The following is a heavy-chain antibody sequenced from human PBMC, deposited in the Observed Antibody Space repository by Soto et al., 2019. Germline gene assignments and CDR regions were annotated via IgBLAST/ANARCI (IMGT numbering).Heavy chain of an antibody. D-gene: IGHD3-22*01. CDR3: ARATFFRKGYYETADYYFFDY. Sequence: LSLTCAVSGGSISSCTLSWTWIRQPPGKGLEVICSLYSTRGTYDNPSLKSLVTISLNRSKDQFALYLSSVAAADTAMYYCARATFFRKGYYETADYYFFDYWGQGTVVT. V-gene: IGHV4-30-2*01. CDR1: GGSISSCTLS. J-gene: IGHJ4*02. CDR2: LYSTRGT.